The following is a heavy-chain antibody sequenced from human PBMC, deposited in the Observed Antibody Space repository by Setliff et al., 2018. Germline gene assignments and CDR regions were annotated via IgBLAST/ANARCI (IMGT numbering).Heavy chain of an antibody. CDR2: IIPMFGTP. CDR3: ARSPAVLGIVYLDP. CDR1: GDSFNNYA. D-gene: IGHD2-15*01. V-gene: IGHV1-69*05. J-gene: IGHJ5*02. Sequence: SVKVSCKASGDSFNNYAISWVRQAPGQGLEWMGGIIPMFGTPAYAQKFQDRVTITTDESTSTAYMELDSLRSEDTAVYYCARSPAVLGIVYLDPWGQGTLVT.